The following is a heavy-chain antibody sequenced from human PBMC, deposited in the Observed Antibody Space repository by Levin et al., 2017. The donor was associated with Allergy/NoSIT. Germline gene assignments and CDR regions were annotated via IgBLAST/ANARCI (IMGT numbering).Heavy chain of an antibody. J-gene: IGHJ4*02. CDR3: ARGGAASNDY. D-gene: IGHD2-15*01. Sequence: GESLKISCSVSGYTFSDYYIHWIRQTPGQGLEWIGWIDPTRGATQFAEKFHARVVLTRDSSISTAHMELGKLRSDDTALYDCARGGAASNDYWGQGTLVTVSS. V-gene: IGHV1-2*02. CDR2: IDPTRGAT. CDR1: GYTFSDYY.